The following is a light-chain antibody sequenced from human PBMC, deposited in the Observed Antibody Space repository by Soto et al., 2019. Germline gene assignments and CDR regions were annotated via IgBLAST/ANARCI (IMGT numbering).Light chain of an antibody. CDR2: GAS. V-gene: IGKV3-20*01. CDR1: QSVSSNY. CDR3: QQYGSSPWT. Sequence: EIVLTQSPGTLSLSPGERATLSCRASQSVSSNYLAWYQQKPGQAPRLLIYGASSRATGITDRFSGSGSGTDFTLAISRLEPEDLAVYYCQQYGSSPWTFGLGTTVEI. J-gene: IGKJ1*01.